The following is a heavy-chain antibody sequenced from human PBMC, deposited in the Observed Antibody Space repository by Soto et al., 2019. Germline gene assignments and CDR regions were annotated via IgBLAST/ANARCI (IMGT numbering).Heavy chain of an antibody. Sequence: TSETLSLTCAVSGGSISSGDYYWSWIRQPPGKGLEWIGYIYYSGSTYYNPSLKSRVTISVDTSKNQFSLKLSSVTAADTAVYYCARGPYFLSGYDPRGFDPWGQGTLVTVSS. V-gene: IGHV4-30-4*01. D-gene: IGHD5-12*01. J-gene: IGHJ5*02. CDR2: IYYSGST. CDR3: ARGPYFLSGYDPRGFDP. CDR1: GGSISSGDYY.